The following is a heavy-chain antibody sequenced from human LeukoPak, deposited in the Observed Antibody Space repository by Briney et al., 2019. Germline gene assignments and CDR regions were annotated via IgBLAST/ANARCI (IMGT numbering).Heavy chain of an antibody. CDR3: ARGVGYYDSSGYYRYYFDY. J-gene: IGHJ4*02. CDR2: IYYSGST. Sequence: SETLSLTCTVSGGSINTYFWSWIRQPPGKGLEWIGYIYYSGSTNYNPSLKSRVTISVDTSKNQFSLKLSSVTAADTAVYYCARGVGYYDSSGYYRYYFDYWGQGTLVTVSS. V-gene: IGHV4-59*01. D-gene: IGHD3-22*01. CDR1: GGSINTYF.